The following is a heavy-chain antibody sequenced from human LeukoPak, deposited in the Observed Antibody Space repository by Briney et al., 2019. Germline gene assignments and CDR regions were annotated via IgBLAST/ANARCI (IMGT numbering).Heavy chain of an antibody. CDR3: ARDRVGRWLQLGPFDI. Sequence: ASVKVSRKASGYTFTGYYMHWVRQAPGQGLEWMGWINPNSGGTNYAQKFQGRVTMTRDTSISTAYMELSRLDSDDTAVYYCARDRVGRWLQLGPFDIWGQGTMVTVSS. J-gene: IGHJ3*02. CDR1: GYTFTGYY. D-gene: IGHD5-24*01. CDR2: INPNSGGT. V-gene: IGHV1-2*02.